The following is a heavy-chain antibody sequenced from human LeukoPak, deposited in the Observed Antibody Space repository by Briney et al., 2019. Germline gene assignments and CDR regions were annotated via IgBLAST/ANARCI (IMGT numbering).Heavy chain of an antibody. CDR2: ISSSSTI. V-gene: IGHV3-48*04. D-gene: IGHD1-26*01. CDR1: GFTFSSYS. CDR3: ASRSGSYAYYFDY. Sequence: GGSLRLSCAASGFTFSSYSMNWVRQAPGKGLEWVSYISSSSTIYYADSVKGRFTISRDNAKNSLYLQMNSLRAEDTAVYYCASRSGSYAYYFDYWGQGTLVTVSS. J-gene: IGHJ4*02.